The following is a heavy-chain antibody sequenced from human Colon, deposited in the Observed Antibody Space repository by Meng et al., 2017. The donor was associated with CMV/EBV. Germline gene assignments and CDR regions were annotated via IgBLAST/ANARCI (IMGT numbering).Heavy chain of an antibody. J-gene: IGHJ6*02. CDR3: AREGRRGTSLPPYFHYYGVDV. CDR1: GGSIRSSTDYY. V-gene: IGHV4-39*07. D-gene: IGHD2-15*01. CDR2: IFYNGNT. Sequence: GSLRLSCTVSGGSIRSSTDYYWGWIRQPPGKGLEWIGSIFYNGNTFHNPSLESRVTMSVDTSKNQFSLRLNSVTAADTAVYYCAREGRRGTSLPPYFHYYGVDVWGQGTTVTVSS.